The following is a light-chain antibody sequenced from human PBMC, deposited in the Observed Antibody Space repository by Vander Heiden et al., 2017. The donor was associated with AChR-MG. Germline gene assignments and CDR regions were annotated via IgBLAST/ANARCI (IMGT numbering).Light chain of an antibody. CDR3: QQYGGSPRT. V-gene: IGKV3-20*01. Sequence: EIVLTQSPGTLSLSPGERATLSCRASQSVGSSYLAWYRQKPGQAPRLLIYGASSRATGVPDRFSGSGSGTDFTLTISRLEPEDFAVYYCQQYGGSPRTFGQGTKVEIK. J-gene: IGKJ1*01. CDR2: GAS. CDR1: QSVGSSY.